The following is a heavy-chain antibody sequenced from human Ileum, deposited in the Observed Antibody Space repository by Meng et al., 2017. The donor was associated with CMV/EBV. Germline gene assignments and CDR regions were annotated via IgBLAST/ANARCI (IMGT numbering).Heavy chain of an antibody. J-gene: IGHJ4*02. D-gene: IGHD3-22*01. CDR2: ISGSGGST. CDR1: GFTFSSYA. V-gene: IGHV3-23*01. CDR3: ATSGDYFRLDH. Sequence: GESLKISCAASGFTFSSYAMSWVRQAPGKGLEWVSAISGSGGSTYYADSVKGRFTISRDNSKNTLYLQMSSLRAEDAALYYCATSGDYFRLDHWGQGTLVTVSS.